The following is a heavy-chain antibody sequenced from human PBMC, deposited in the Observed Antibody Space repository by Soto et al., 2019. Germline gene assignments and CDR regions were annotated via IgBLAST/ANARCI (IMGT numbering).Heavy chain of an antibody. CDR1: GFSLSTILGS. V-gene: IGHV2-5*02. CDR3: ARIFDFWSGYYFSY. Sequence: GPTLVNPTQTLTLTFTFSGFSLSTILGSVGWIRQAPRKAPEWLAFIFWDDDKRYSPSLENRLTITKNTSKNQVVLTMTNMDPVDTATYYCARIFDFWSGYYFSYWGRGTLVTVSS. CDR2: IFWDDDK. D-gene: IGHD3-3*01. J-gene: IGHJ4*02.